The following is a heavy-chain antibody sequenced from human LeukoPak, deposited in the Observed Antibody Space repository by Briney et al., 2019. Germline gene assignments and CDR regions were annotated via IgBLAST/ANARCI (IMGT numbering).Heavy chain of an antibody. CDR3: IREVQVRASASLGL. D-gene: IGHD1-1*01. J-gene: IGHJ4*01. CDR1: GFTISGFW. CDR2: MNSAGTTI. Sequence: GYLRLSCAASGFTISGFWMHWVRQVPGEGLVWVARMNSAGTTINYADSVKGRFTISRDNVRNTLHLQMNNLSLEDTAVYFCIREVQVRASASLGLWGRGTLVTVS. V-gene: IGHV3-74*01.